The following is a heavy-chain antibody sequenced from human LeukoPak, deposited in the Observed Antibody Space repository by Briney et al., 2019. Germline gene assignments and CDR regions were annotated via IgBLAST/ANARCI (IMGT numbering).Heavy chain of an antibody. D-gene: IGHD2-15*01. J-gene: IGHJ5*02. Sequence: SETLSLTCTVSGGSISSSSYYWGWIRQPPGKGLEWIGSIYYSGSTYYNPSLKSRVTISVDTSKNQFSLKLSSVTAADTAVYYCAREDIVVVVAATRNGWFDPWGQGTLVTVSS. CDR3: AREDIVVVVAATRNGWFDP. V-gene: IGHV4-39*07. CDR1: GGSISSSSYY. CDR2: IYYSGST.